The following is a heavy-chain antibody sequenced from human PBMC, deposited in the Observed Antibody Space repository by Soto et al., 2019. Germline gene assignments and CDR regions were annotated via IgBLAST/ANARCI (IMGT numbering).Heavy chain of an antibody. CDR1: GGPFSDHY. CDR2: INYSGST. CDR3: ARQGRWGFLSEYTWFDP. Sequence: PSETLSLTCAVYGGPFSDHYWTLIRQPPAKGLEWIGNINYSGSTNYNPSLKSRVTISVDTSKNQVSLKLSSVTDAETAVYYFARQGRWGFLSEYTWFDPWGQGTLLPVSS. V-gene: IGHV4-34*01. J-gene: IGHJ5*02. D-gene: IGHD2-21*01.